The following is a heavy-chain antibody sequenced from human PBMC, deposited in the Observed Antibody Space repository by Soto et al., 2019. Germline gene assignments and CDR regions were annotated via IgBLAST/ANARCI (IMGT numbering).Heavy chain of an antibody. CDR3: ARDYGDYFDAFDI. V-gene: IGHV1-69*13. D-gene: IGHD4-17*01. CDR1: VGTFSSYA. Sequence: ASVKVSCKASVGTFSSYAISWVGQAPGQGLEWMGGIIPIFGTANYAQKFQGRVTITEDESTSSAYMELSSLGDEDTAVYYSARDYGDYFDAFDIWGHGTMVTVSS. J-gene: IGHJ3*02. CDR2: IIPIFGTA.